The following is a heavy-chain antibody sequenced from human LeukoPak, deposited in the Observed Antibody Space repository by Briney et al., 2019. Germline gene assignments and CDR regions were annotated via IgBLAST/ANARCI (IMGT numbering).Heavy chain of an antibody. D-gene: IGHD3-3*01. V-gene: IGHV3-11*06. CDR2: ISGGSTYT. J-gene: IGHJ6*02. CDR1: GFTFKDYY. Sequence: GGSLRLSCAGSGFTFKDYYLNWIRQAPGKGLEWVSYISGGSTYTNYANSVKGRFTISRDNARNSLFLQMNSLTAEDTAIYYCARSPISAVIGMDVWGQGTAVTVSS. CDR3: ARSPISAVIGMDV.